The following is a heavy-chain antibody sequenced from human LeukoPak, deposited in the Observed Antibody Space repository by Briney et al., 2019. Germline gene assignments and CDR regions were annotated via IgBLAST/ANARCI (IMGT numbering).Heavy chain of an antibody. Sequence: PSETLSLTCTVSGGSIFSYYFNWIRQPPGKGLEWIGHIYSNGITNYNPSLRSRGTISIATSKNQVSLRLRSVTAADTAIYYCARRAYYDTSGYSPASGYFDLWGRGTLVTVSS. CDR3: ARRAYYDTSGYSPASGYFDL. CDR2: IYSNGIT. CDR1: GGSIFSYY. V-gene: IGHV4-4*08. D-gene: IGHD3-22*01. J-gene: IGHJ2*01.